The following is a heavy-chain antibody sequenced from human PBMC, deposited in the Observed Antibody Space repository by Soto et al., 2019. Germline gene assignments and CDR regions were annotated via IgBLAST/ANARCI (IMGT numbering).Heavy chain of an antibody. CDR1: GGSISSGCCS. CDR2: IYHSGST. Sequence: SETLSLTCAVSGGSISSGCCSWSWIRQPPGKGLEWIGYIYHSGSTYYNPSLKSRVTISVDRSKNQFSLKLSSVTAADTAVYYCARSGNYYDSSGYYQPFDYWGQGTLVTVSS. CDR3: ARSGNYYDSSGYYQPFDY. D-gene: IGHD3-22*01. J-gene: IGHJ4*02. V-gene: IGHV4-30-2*01.